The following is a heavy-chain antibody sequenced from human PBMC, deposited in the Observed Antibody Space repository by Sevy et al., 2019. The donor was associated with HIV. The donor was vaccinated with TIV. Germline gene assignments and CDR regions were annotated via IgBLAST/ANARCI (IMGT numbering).Heavy chain of an antibody. J-gene: IGHJ6*02. Sequence: SETLSLTCTVSGGSISSYYWSWIRQPPGKGLEWIGYIYYSGSTNYNPSLKSRVTISVDMSKNQFSLKLSSVTAADTAVYYCARSDCSSTSCPIDYYYYYGMDVWGQGTTVTVSS. CDR3: ARSDCSSTSCPIDYYYYYGMDV. V-gene: IGHV4-59*01. CDR2: IYYSGST. D-gene: IGHD2-2*01. CDR1: GGSISSYY.